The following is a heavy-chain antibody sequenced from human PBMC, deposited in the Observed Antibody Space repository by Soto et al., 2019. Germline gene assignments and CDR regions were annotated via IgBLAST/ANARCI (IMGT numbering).Heavy chain of an antibody. J-gene: IGHJ6*03. CDR1: GYSFTSYW. D-gene: IGHD3-10*01. V-gene: IGHV5-51*01. Sequence: GESLKISCKGSGYSFTSYWIGWVRQMPGKGLEWMGIIYPGDSDTRYSPSFQGQVTISADKSISTAYLQWSSLKASDTAMYYCARVITMVRGVIAPHPYYYYYMDVWGKGTTVTVSS. CDR2: IYPGDSDT. CDR3: ARVITMVRGVIAPHPYYYYYMDV.